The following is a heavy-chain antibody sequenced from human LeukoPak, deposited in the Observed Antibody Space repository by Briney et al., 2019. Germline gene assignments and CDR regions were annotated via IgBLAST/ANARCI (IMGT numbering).Heavy chain of an antibody. CDR1: GGSFSGYY. CDR3: ARGYSSGWYKRSYFDY. CDR2: INHSGST. D-gene: IGHD6-19*01. J-gene: IGHJ4*02. V-gene: IGHV4-34*01. Sequence: PSETLSLTCAVYGGSFSGYYWSWIRQPPGKGLEWIGEINHSGSTNYNPSLKSRVTISVDTSKNQFSLKLSSVTAADTAVYYCARGYSSGWYKRSYFDYWGQGTLVTVSS.